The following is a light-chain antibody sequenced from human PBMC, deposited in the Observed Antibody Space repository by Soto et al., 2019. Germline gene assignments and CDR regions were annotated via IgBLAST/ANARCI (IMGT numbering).Light chain of an antibody. CDR3: QHYGSSPWT. V-gene: IGKV3-20*01. J-gene: IGKJ1*01. CDR2: GAS. CDR1: QSVTSSS. Sequence: EIVLTQSPGTLSLSPGERATLSCRASQSVTSSSLAWYQQKPGQTPRLLIYGASSRATGIPDRFSGSGSGTDFTLIISRLEPGDLAVYYCQHYGSSPWTFGQGTKVEIK.